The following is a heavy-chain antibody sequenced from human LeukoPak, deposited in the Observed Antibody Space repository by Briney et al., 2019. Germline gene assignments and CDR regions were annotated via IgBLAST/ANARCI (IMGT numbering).Heavy chain of an antibody. CDR2: ISYDGSNK. CDR1: GFTFSCYG. CDR3: ARGTLGTYAFDI. V-gene: IGHV3-30*03. D-gene: IGHD1-1*01. Sequence: GGSLRLSCAASGFTFSCYGMHWVRQAPGKGLEWVAVISYDGSNKYYADSVKGRFTISRDNAKNSLYLQMNSLRAEDTAVYYCARGTLGTYAFDIWGQGTMVTVSS. J-gene: IGHJ3*02.